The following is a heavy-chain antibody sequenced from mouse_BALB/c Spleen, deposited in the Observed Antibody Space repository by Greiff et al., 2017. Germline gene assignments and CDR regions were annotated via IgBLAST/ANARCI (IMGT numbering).Heavy chain of an antibody. CDR1: GFSLTSYG. CDR3: ARAVSTMITPWFAY. D-gene: IGHD2-4*01. Sequence: VKLVESGPGLVAPSQSLSITCTVSGFSLTSYGVHWVRQPPGKGLEWLGVIWAGGSTNYNSALMSRLSISKDNSKSQVFLKMNSLQTDDTAMYYCARAVSTMITPWFAYWGQGTLVTVSA. CDR2: IWAGGST. J-gene: IGHJ3*01. V-gene: IGHV2-9*02.